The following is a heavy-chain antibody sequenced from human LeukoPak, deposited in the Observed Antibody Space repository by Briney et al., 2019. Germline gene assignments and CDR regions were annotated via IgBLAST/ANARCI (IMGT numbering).Heavy chain of an antibody. J-gene: IGHJ4*02. V-gene: IGHV3-48*01. CDR3: ARMGYSSSWWAGY. CDR1: GFTFSNYN. Sequence: PGGSLRLSCAASGFTFSNYNMNWVRQAPGKGLEWVSYISSSSTTIYYAGSVKGRFTISRDNAKNSLYLQMNSLRAEDTAVYYCARMGYSSSWWAGYWGQGTLVTVSS. CDR2: ISSSSTTI. D-gene: IGHD6-13*01.